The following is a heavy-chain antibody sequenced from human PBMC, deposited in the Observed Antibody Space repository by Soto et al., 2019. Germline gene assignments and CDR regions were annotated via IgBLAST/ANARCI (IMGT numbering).Heavy chain of an antibody. CDR2: IYYSGTT. CDR3: ERREIQGPIDY. J-gene: IGHJ4*02. V-gene: IGHV4-28*01. Sequence: PSETLSLTCAVSGYSISSSNWWGWIRQPPGKELEWIGYIYYSGTTYYNPSLKSRVTMSVDTSKKQFSLKLTSVTAVETAVYVRERREIQGPIDYWGQVNLVTVSS. CDR1: GYSISSSNW. D-gene: IGHD1-26*01.